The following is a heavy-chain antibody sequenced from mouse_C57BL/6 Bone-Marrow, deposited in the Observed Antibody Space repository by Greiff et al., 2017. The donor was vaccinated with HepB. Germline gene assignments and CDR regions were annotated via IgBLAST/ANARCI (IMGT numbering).Heavy chain of an antibody. CDR1: GYTFTDYY. CDR2: INPYNGGT. J-gene: IGHJ2*01. V-gene: IGHV1-19*01. Sequence: EVKLMESGPVLVKPGASVKMSCKASGYTFTDYYMNWVKQSHGKSLEWIGVINPYNGGTSYNQKFKGKATLTVDKSSSTAYMELNSLTSEDSAVYYCARRGAYYFDYWGQGTTLTVSS. CDR3: ARRGAYYFDY.